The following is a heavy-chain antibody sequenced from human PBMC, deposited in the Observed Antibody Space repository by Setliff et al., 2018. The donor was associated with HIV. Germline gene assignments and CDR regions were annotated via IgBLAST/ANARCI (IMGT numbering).Heavy chain of an antibody. CDR2: IYYSGNP. V-gene: IGHV4-31*03. CDR3: ARGFDYAQRPPLYYFDY. CDR1: GGSISSGYYY. Sequence: LSLTCTVSGGSISSGYYYWSWIRQHPGKGLEWIGYIYYSGNPFYNPSLRSRVTISLDTSKNQFSLKLSSVTAADTAVYHCARGFDYAQRPPLYYFDYWGQGTLVTVSS. J-gene: IGHJ4*02. D-gene: IGHD2-2*01.